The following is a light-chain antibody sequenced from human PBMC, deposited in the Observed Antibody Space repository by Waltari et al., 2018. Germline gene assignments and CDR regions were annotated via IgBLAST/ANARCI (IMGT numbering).Light chain of an antibody. J-gene: IGLJ2*01. Sequence: QTVVTQVPSFSVSPGGTVTLTCGLSSGSVSTSYYPSWYQQTPGQAPRTLIYSTNTRSSGVPDRFSGSILGNKAALTITGAQADDESDYYCVLYMGSGIRAFGGGTKLTVL. CDR2: STN. CDR1: SGSVSTSYY. V-gene: IGLV8-61*01. CDR3: VLYMGSGIRA.